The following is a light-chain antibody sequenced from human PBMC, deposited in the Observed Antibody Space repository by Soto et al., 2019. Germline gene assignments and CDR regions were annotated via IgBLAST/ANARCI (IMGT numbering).Light chain of an antibody. CDR2: EVY. CDR1: SSDIGAYNF. V-gene: IGLV2-8*01. J-gene: IGLJ1*01. CDR3: SAHAGSTNPFA. Sequence: QSALTQPPSASGSPGQSVTISCTGSSSDIGAYNFVSWYQQHPGKAPKVIMSEVYKLPSGVPSRFSGSKSGNTASLTISGLQADDEADYYCSAHAGSTNPFAFGGGTKLTVL.